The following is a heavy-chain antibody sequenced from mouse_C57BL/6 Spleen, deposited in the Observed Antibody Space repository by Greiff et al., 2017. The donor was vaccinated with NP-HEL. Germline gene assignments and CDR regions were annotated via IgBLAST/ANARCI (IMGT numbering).Heavy chain of an antibody. CDR2: IYPGDGDT. Sequence: QVQLKESGPELVKPGASVKISCKASGYAFSSSWMNWVKQRPGKGLEWIGRIYPGDGDTNYNGKFKGKATRTADKSSSTAYMQLSSLTSEDSAVYFCARGSKGLDYWGQGTTLTVSS. V-gene: IGHV1-82*01. D-gene: IGHD1-3*01. J-gene: IGHJ2*01. CDR3: ARGSKGLDY. CDR1: GYAFSSSW.